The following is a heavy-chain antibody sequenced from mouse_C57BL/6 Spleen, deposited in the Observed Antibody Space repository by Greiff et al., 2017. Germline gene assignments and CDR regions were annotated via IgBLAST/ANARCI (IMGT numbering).Heavy chain of an antibody. V-gene: IGHV1-80*01. D-gene: IGHD1-1*01. CDR3: AGYLITAVVATGYFDV. J-gene: IGHJ1*03. Sequence: QVQLQQSGAELVKPGASVKISCKASGYAFSSYWMNWVKQRPGKGLEWIGQIYPGDGDTNYNGKFKGKATLTADESSSTAYLQLSSLTSEDSAVYFCAGYLITAVVATGYFDVWGTGTTVTVSS. CDR2: IYPGDGDT. CDR1: GYAFSSYW.